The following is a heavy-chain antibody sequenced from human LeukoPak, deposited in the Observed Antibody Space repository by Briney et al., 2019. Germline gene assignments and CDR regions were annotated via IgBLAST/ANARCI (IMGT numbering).Heavy chain of an antibody. CDR1: GGSFSGYY. V-gene: IGHV4-34*01. CDR3: ARGRRWLQLGYFDY. CDR2: INHSGST. J-gene: IGHJ4*02. D-gene: IGHD5-24*01. Sequence: SETLSLTCAVYGGSFSGYYWSWIRQPPGKGLEWIGEINHSGSTNYNPSLKSRVTISVDTSKNQFSLKLSSVTAADTAVYYCARGRRWLQLGYFDYWGQGTLVTVSS.